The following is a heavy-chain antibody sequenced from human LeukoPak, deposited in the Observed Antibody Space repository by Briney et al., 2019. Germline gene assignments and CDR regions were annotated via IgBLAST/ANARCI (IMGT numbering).Heavy chain of an antibody. CDR2: IKQDGSQI. CDR3: ARIGYSSSSFDF. CDR1: GFTFTNYW. D-gene: IGHD6-6*01. V-gene: IGHV3-7*01. J-gene: IGHJ4*02. Sequence: PGGSLRLSCAASGFTFTNYWMTWVRQTPGKGLEWVANIKQDGSQIFYVDSVKGRFTISRDSAKSSVYLQMNNVRAEDTAVYHCARIGYSSSSFDFWGQGTLVTLSS.